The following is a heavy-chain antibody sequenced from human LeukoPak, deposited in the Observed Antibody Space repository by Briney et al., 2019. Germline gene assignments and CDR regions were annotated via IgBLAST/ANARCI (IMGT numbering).Heavy chain of an antibody. V-gene: IGHV3-30*02. CDR1: GFTFSSPG. D-gene: IGHD4-11*01. J-gene: IGHJ4*02. Sequence: GGSLRLSCTASGFTFSSPGMHWVRQAPGKGLEWVAFIRDDGSNKHYADSVKGRFSISRDNSKNTLYLQMNSLRAEDRGVYFCANPQYWGQGTLVTVSS. CDR2: IRDDGSNK. CDR3: ANPQY.